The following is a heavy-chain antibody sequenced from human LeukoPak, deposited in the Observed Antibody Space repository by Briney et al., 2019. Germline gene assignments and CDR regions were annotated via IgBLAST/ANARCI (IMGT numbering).Heavy chain of an antibody. V-gene: IGHV4-59*12. D-gene: IGHD6-19*01. J-gene: IGHJ4*02. CDR3: ARGGDRYSSGWIQYFDY. CDR1: GGSISSYY. CDR2: ISYSGST. Sequence: PSETLSLTCTVSGGSISSYYWSWIRQPPGKGLEWIGYISYSGSTNYNPSLKSRVTISVDTSKNQFSLKLSSVTAADTAVYYCARGGDRYSSGWIQYFDYWGQGTLVTVSS.